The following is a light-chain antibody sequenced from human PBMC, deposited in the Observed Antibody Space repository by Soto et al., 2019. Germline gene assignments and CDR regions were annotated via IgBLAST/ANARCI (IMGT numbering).Light chain of an antibody. CDR3: QQRSTWPPIT. Sequence: EMVMTQAPPILSVSPGESATLSCRASQSVSSNLAWYQQKPGQAPRLLIYDASNRATGIPARFSGSGSGTDFTLTISSLEPEDFAVYFCQQRSTWPPITFGQGTRLEIK. CDR2: DAS. V-gene: IGKV3-11*01. J-gene: IGKJ5*01. CDR1: QSVSSN.